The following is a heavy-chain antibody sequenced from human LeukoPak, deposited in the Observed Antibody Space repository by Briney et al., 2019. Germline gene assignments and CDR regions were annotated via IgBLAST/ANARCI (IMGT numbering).Heavy chain of an antibody. CDR2: IYYSGST. CDR1: GGSISSYY. D-gene: IGHD3-10*01. V-gene: IGHV4-59*04. CDR3: ARYYYGSGSYYYFDS. J-gene: IGHJ4*02. Sequence: SETLSLTCTVSGGSISSYYWSGIRQPPGKGLEWIGYIYYSGSTYYNPSLKSRVTMSVDTSKNQFSLKLSSVTAADTAVYYCARYYYGSGSYYYFDSWGQGTLVTVSS.